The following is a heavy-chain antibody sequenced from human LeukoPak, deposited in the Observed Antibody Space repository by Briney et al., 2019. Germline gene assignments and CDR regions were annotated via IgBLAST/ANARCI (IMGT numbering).Heavy chain of an antibody. V-gene: IGHV1-2*02. Sequence: SVKVSCKASGYTFTGYYMHWVRQAPGQGLEWMGWINPNSGGTNYAQKFQGRVTITADKSTSTAYMELSSLRSEDTAVYYCAREVYSSGWYSDYWGQGTLVTVSS. J-gene: IGHJ4*02. D-gene: IGHD6-19*01. CDR2: INPNSGGT. CDR3: AREVYSSGWYSDY. CDR1: GYTFTGYY.